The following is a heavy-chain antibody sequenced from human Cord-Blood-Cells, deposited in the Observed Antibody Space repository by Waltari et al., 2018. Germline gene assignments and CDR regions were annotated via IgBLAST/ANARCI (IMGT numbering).Heavy chain of an antibody. Sequence: QVQLVQSGAEVKKPGSSVQVSCKASGGTFSSYAISWVRQAPGQGLEWMGGFSPIFVTANYGQKCQGRVTITADESTSTAYMELSSLRSEDTAVYYCARPSRRVTPGGAFDIWGQGTMVTVSS. CDR1: GGTFSSYA. D-gene: IGHD4-4*01. CDR3: ARPSRRVTPGGAFDI. J-gene: IGHJ3*02. CDR2: FSPIFVTA. V-gene: IGHV1-69*01.